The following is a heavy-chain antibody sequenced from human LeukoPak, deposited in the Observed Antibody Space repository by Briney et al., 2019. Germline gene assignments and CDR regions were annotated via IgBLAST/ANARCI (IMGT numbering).Heavy chain of an antibody. J-gene: IGHJ4*02. CDR2: INPNSGGT. CDR3: ARARWQLVPYFDS. Sequence: ASVKVSCKASGYTITDYYMHWVRQAPGQGLEWMGWINPNSGGTNFAQKFQGRVAMTRDTSISTAYLELGSLRSDDTAVYFCARARWQLVPYFDSWGQGTLVTVSS. V-gene: IGHV1-2*02. D-gene: IGHD6-6*01. CDR1: GYTITDYY.